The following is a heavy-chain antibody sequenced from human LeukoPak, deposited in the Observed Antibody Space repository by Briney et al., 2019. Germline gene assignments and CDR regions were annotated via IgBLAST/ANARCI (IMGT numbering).Heavy chain of an antibody. J-gene: IGHJ6*02. CDR1: GGSISSYH. CDR3: TRSLGVVIHGGMDV. Sequence: SETLSLTCTVSGGSISSYHWSWIRQPPGKGLEWIGHIYYTGSTNYNPSLKSRVTISLDASKNQFSLKLSSVTAADTAVYYCTRSLGVVIHGGMDVWGQGTTVTVSS. V-gene: IGHV4-59*01. D-gene: IGHD3-3*01. CDR2: IYYTGST.